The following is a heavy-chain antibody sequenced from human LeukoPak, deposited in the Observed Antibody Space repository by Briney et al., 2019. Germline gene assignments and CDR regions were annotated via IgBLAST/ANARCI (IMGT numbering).Heavy chain of an antibody. V-gene: IGHV1-46*01. J-gene: IGHJ4*02. CDR2: INPSGGTT. Sequence: ASVKVSCKASGYTFTSYYMHWVRQAPGQGLEWMGIINPSGGTTTYTQKFQGRVSMTRDTSTSTVYMELSSLRSEDTAVYYCARAPYGDYYFDYWGRGTLVTVSS. CDR1: GYTFTSYY. CDR3: ARAPYGDYYFDY. D-gene: IGHD4-17*01.